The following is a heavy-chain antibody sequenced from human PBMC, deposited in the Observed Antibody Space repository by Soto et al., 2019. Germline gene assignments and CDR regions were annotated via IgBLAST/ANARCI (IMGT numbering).Heavy chain of an antibody. CDR3: AKAWTLTVVTHLGFDS. D-gene: IGHD2-21*02. CDR1: DFIFVTFT. Sequence: WGSLRLSCVGSDFIFVTFTIICFGHSPGKGLEWVSGINGDGETTYYADSVKGRFTISRDNSKNTLYLQMDSLTADDTALYFCAKAWTLTVVTHLGFDSWGQGTLVTVSS. J-gene: IGHJ4*02. CDR2: INGDGETT. V-gene: IGHV3-23*01.